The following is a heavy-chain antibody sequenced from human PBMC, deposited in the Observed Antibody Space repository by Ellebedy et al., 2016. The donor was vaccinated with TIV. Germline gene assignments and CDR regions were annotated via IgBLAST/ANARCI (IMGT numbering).Heavy chain of an antibody. J-gene: IGHJ4*02. CDR2: ISDSGSNK. D-gene: IGHD6-6*01. CDR1: GFTFSDYY. V-gene: IGHV3-11*01. Sequence: GGSLRLSCAASGFTFSDYYMSWVRQAPGKELEWVSYISDSGSNKNYADSVKGRITISRDNAKNSLYLQMNSLRAEDTAMYYCATEYSSSSHWGYWGQGTLVTVSS. CDR3: ATEYSSSSHWGY.